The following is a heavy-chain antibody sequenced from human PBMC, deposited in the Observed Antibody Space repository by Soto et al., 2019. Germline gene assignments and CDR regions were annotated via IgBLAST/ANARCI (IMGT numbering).Heavy chain of an antibody. CDR2: IYTNEHI. V-gene: IGHV4-4*07. CDR3: GRDRRGEAQHPFDY. D-gene: IGHD3-10*01. J-gene: IGHJ4*02. CDR1: GGSISPYY. Sequence: SETLSLTCTVSGGSISPYYWSWLRQPAGKGLELIGRIYTNEHINYNPSLRSRLTLSVDTSRNQFSLKLSSVTAAAPAVYYFGRDRRGEAQHPFDYWGQGTLVTVSS.